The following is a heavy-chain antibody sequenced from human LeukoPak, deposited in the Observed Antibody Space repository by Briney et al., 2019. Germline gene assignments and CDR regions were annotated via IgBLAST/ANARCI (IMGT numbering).Heavy chain of an antibody. Sequence: GESLKISCKGSGYSFTSYWIGWVRQMPGKGQVGMGIIYPGDSDTRYSPSFQGQVTISADKSISTAYMELNRLRSDDTAVYYCARADRSTTSCLDAFDIWGQGTMVTVSS. CDR3: ARADRSTTSCLDAFDI. V-gene: IGHV5-51*01. CDR2: IYPGDSDT. J-gene: IGHJ3*02. D-gene: IGHD2-2*01. CDR1: GYSFTSYW.